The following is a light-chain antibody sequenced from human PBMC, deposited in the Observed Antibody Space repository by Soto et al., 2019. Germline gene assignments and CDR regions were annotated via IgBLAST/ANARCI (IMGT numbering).Light chain of an antibody. V-gene: IGLV3-25*03. J-gene: IGLJ1*01. CDR1: ALPKQY. CDR2: KDS. Sequence: SYELTQPPSVSVSPGQTARITCSGDALPKQYAYWYQQKPGQAPVLVIYKDSERPSGIPERFSGSSSGTTVTLTISAVQAEDEADYYCQSADSCGTHYVFGTGTKVTVL. CDR3: QSADSCGTHYV.